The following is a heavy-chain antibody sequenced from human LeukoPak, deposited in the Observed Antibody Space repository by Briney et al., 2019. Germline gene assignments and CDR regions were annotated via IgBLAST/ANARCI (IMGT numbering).Heavy chain of an antibody. CDR2: IRYDGSNK. V-gene: IGHV3-30*02. CDR1: GSTFSSYG. J-gene: IGHJ4*02. Sequence: GGSLRLSCAASGSTFSSYGMHWVRQAPGKGLEWVAFIRYDGSNKFYADSVKGRFTISRDNSRNTLYLQMNSLRAEDTAVYYCAKDGLYSGYDVYYFDYWGQGTLVTVSS. CDR3: AKDGLYSGYDVYYFDY. D-gene: IGHD5-12*01.